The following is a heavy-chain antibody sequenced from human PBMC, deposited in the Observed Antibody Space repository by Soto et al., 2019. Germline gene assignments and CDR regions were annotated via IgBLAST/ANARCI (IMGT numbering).Heavy chain of an antibody. Sequence: PSETLSLTCAVSGDAIYIGGYYWTWIRQHPGKGLEWIGYIYHTGKTYYNPSLESRVTMSVDTSKNQFSLKLASVTAADTAIYYCAKKVNSGPGSQYFDYWGQGTLVTVSS. D-gene: IGHD3-10*01. J-gene: IGHJ4*02. CDR3: AKKVNSGPGSQYFDY. CDR2: IYHTGKT. CDR1: GDAIYIGGYY. V-gene: IGHV4-31*11.